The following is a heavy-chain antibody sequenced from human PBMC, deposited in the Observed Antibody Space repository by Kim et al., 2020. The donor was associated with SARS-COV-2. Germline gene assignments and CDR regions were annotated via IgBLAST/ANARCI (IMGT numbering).Heavy chain of an antibody. CDR3: ARDGQWLGQFDY. D-gene: IGHD6-19*01. J-gene: IGHJ4*02. CDR1: GYTFTSYY. CDR2: INPSGGST. Sequence: ASVKVSCKASGYTFTSYYMHWVRQAPGQGLEWMGIINPSGGSTSYAQKFQGRVTMTRDTSTSTVYMELSILRSEDTAVYYCARDGQWLGQFDYWGQGTLVTVSS. V-gene: IGHV1-46*01.